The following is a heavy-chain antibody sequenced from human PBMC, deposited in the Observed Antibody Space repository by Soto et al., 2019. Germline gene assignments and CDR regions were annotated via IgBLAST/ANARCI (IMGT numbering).Heavy chain of an antibody. D-gene: IGHD6-19*01. J-gene: IGHJ3*02. CDR2: ISHSGSN. V-gene: IGHV4-34*01. Sequence: SETLSLTCAVDDVSFRTYYGNWLRQAPGKGLEWIGKISHSGSNNYNPSLKSRVTISIDMSKRQVSLKLNSVTAADTAVYYCARGGSSDWQVAFDIWGQGTMVTVSS. CDR3: ARGGSSDWQVAFDI. CDR1: DVSFRTYY.